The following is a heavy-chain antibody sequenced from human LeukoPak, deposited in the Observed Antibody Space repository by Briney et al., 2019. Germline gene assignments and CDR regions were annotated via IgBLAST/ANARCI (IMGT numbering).Heavy chain of an antibody. J-gene: IGHJ6*02. CDR1: GGSISSSSYC. CDR2: VSYSGST. D-gene: IGHD3-3*01. V-gene: IGHV4-39*02. Sequence: KTSETLSLTCTVSGGSISSSSYCWGWVRQPPGKGLEWIGSVSYSGSTYYNPSLKSRVTISVDTSKNHFSLKLSSVTAADTAVYYCLETEGRYDFWSGYPYYYGMDVWGQGTTVTVSS. CDR3: LETEGRYDFWSGYPYYYGMDV.